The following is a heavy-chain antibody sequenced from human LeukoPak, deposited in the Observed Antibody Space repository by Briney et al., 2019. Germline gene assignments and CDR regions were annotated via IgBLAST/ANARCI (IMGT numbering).Heavy chain of an antibody. Sequence: GGSLRLSCAASGFTFSSYWMNWVRQAPGKGLEWVANINQDGSKENYVDSVKGRFTISRDNAKNSLYLQMNSLRAEDTAVYYCARAMDVWAQGTTVTVSS. CDR1: GFTFSSYW. V-gene: IGHV3-7*03. CDR3: ARAMDV. J-gene: IGHJ6*02. CDR2: INQDGSKE.